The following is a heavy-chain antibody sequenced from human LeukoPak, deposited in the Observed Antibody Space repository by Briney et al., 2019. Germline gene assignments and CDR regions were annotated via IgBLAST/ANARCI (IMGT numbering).Heavy chain of an antibody. D-gene: IGHD2-15*01. CDR2: IDESNTNT. CDR3: AKDGLRGDCNDGSCYPFDP. V-gene: IGHV3-23*01. J-gene: IGHJ5*02. Sequence: GGSLPLSCASSGFTFSYYAMSWVRQAGGRGLDWVWTIDESNTNTYYADSVKGRFTISRDNSKNTLYLQINSLRAEDTALYFCAKDGLRGDCNDGSCYPFDPWGQGTLVTVTS. CDR1: GFTFSYYA.